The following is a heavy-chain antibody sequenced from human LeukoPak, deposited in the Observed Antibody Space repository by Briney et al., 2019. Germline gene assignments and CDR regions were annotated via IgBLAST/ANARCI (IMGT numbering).Heavy chain of an antibody. CDR2: INPNSGGT. CDR1: GYTFTGYY. J-gene: IGHJ5*02. D-gene: IGHD2-2*01. Sequence: HGASVKVSCKASGYTFTGYYMNWVRQAPGQGLDWMGWINPNSGGTNYAQKFQGRVTMTRDTSISTAYMELSRLRSDDTAVYYCARGYCSSTSCYGWFDPWGQGTLVTVSS. CDR3: ARGYCSSTSCYGWFDP. V-gene: IGHV1-2*02.